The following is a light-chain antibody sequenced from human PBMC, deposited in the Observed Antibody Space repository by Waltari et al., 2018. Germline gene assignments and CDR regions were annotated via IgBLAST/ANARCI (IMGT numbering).Light chain of an antibody. CDR2: KKD. J-gene: IGLJ2*01. Sequence: SVLTQPLSASETPALTGTIYCFRSNSTIGSKYVYWYPPLPGTSPKLLIYKKDLPPSGVPLRISVSASCPSASPAISGLRSDDEAYYYCSSWDDILSGVVLGGGTKLTVL. V-gene: IGLV1-47*01. CDR3: SSWDDILSGVV. CDR1: NSTIGSKY.